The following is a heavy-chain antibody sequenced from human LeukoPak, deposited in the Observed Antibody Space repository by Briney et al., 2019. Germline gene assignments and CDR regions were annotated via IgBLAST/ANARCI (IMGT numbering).Heavy chain of an antibody. D-gene: IGHD6-13*01. Sequence: PGGSLRLSCAASGFTVSSYYMYWVRQAPGKGLEWVSFIYSGGSTYYADSVKGRFTISRDNSKKTLYLQMNSLRAEDTAVYYCARDRKEAAADYYFDHWGQGTLVTVSS. J-gene: IGHJ4*02. CDR3: ARDRKEAAADYYFDH. V-gene: IGHV3-66*01. CDR1: GFTVSSYY. CDR2: IYSGGST.